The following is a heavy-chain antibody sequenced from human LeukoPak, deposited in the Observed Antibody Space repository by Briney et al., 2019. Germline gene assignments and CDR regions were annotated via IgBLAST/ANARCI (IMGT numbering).Heavy chain of an antibody. Sequence: GGSLRLSCVASGVRFGDHAMTWVRQAPGEGLEWVSAISGSGLTTYYPDSVKGRFTISRDNSKNTLYLQMDSLRVDDTAVYYCAKVEGGMIGGYYFYYGLDVWGQGTTISVSS. J-gene: IGHJ6*02. V-gene: IGHV3-23*01. CDR2: ISGSGLTT. CDR1: GVRFGDHA. CDR3: AKVEGGMIGGYYFYYGLDV. D-gene: IGHD3-16*01.